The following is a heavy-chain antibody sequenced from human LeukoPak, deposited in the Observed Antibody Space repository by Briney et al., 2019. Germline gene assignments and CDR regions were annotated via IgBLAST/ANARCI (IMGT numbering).Heavy chain of an antibody. CDR1: GFTFSSYD. V-gene: IGHV3-13*01. D-gene: IGHD1-26*01. Sequence: PGGSLRLSCAASGFTFSSYDMHWVRQATGKGLEWVSAIGTAGDTYYPGSVKGRFTISRDNSKNTLYLQMNSLRAEDTAVYYCARDPRCNSGSYCHAFDIWGQGTMVTVSS. CDR2: IGTAGDT. J-gene: IGHJ3*02. CDR3: ARDPRCNSGSYCHAFDI.